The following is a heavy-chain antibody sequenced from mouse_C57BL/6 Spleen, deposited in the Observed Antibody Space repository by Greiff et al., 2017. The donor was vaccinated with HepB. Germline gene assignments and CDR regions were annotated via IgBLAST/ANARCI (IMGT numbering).Heavy chain of an antibody. J-gene: IGHJ3*01. D-gene: IGHD4-1*01. CDR3: ARGNWDGAWFAY. Sequence: VQGVESDAELVKPGASVKISCKVSGYTFTDHTIHWMKQRPEQGLEWIGYIYPRDGSTKYNEKFKGKATLTADKSSSTAYMQLNSLTSEDSAVYFCARGNWDGAWFAYWGQGTLVTVSA. CDR2: IYPRDGST. CDR1: GYTFTDHT. V-gene: IGHV1-78*01.